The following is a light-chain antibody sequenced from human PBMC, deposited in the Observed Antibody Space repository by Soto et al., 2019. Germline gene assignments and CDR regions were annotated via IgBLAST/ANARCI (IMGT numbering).Light chain of an antibody. CDR3: QQYNSYWGT. V-gene: IGKV1-5*01. J-gene: IGKJ1*01. Sequence: DIQMTQSPSTLSAFVGDRVTITCRASQSISNWLAWYQQKQGKAPKLLIYDASSLESGVPSRFSGSGSGTEFTLTISSLQPDDFATYYCQQYNSYWGTFGQGTKVDIK. CDR1: QSISNW. CDR2: DAS.